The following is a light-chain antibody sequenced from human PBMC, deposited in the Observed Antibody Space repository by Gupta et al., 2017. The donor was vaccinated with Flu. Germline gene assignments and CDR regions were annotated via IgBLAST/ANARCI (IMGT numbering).Light chain of an antibody. CDR1: SSDVGNYNR. J-gene: IGLJ1*01. CDR2: EVS. V-gene: IGLV2-18*02. Sequence: QSALTQHPSVSGSPGQSVTISCTGTSSDVGNYNRVSWYQQSPGTAPKLMIYEVSNRPSGVPDRFSGSKSGNTASLTISGLQAEDEADFYCSSYTSSSTYVFGTGTKVTVL. CDR3: SSYTSSSTYV.